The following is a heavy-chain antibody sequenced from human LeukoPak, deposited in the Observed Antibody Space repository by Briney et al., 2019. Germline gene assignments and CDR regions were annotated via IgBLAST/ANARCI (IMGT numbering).Heavy chain of an antibody. J-gene: IGHJ4*02. V-gene: IGHV3-23*01. D-gene: IGHD2-15*01. CDR1: GFTFSSYG. CDR3: AKNGGSQCYSHLDY. Sequence: GGSLRLSCAASGFTFSSYGMSWVRQAPGKGLEWISGTGGSGGSTYYANSVKGRFTISRDNSKNTLYPEMNSLRAEDTAVYYCAKNGGSQCYSHLDYWGRGSLVTVSS. CDR2: TGGSGGST.